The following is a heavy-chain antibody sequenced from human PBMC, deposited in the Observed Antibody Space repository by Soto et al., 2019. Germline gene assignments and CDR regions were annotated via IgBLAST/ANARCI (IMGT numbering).Heavy chain of an antibody. Sequence: QVQLQQWGAGLLKPSETLCLSCAVYGGSFSGYYWSWIRQPPGKGLEWIGEINHSGSTNYNPSLKSRVTISVDTSKNQFSLKLSSVTAADTAVYYCARGGRRRSWDYWGQVTLVTVSS. D-gene: IGHD6-13*01. CDR1: GGSFSGYY. CDR3: ARGGRRRSWDY. J-gene: IGHJ4*02. V-gene: IGHV4-34*01. CDR2: INHSGST.